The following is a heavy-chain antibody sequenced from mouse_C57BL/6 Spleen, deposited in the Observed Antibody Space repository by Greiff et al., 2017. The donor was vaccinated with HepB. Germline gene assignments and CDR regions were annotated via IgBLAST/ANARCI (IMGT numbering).Heavy chain of an antibody. Sequence: VMLVESGAELAKPGASVKLSCKASGYTFTSYWMHWVKQRPGQGLEWIGYINPSSGYTKYNQKFKDKATLTADKSSSTAYMQLSSLTYEDSAVYYCARGDRQLRPSMDYWGQGTSVTVSS. CDR3: ARGDRQLRPSMDY. D-gene: IGHD3-2*02. CDR1: GYTFTSYW. V-gene: IGHV1-7*01. CDR2: INPSSGYT. J-gene: IGHJ4*01.